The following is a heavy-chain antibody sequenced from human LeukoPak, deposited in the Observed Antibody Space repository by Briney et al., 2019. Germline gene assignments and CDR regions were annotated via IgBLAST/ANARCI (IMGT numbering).Heavy chain of an antibody. Sequence: GGSLRLSCAASGFTFSSYAMSWVRQAPGKGLEWVAVISYDGSNKYYADSVKGRFTISRDNSKNTLYLQMNSLRAEDTAVYYCAKQGYYGSGNNWFDPWGQGTLVTVSS. CDR1: GFTFSSYA. CDR2: ISYDGSNK. J-gene: IGHJ5*02. D-gene: IGHD3-10*01. CDR3: AKQGYYGSGNNWFDP. V-gene: IGHV3-30-3*02.